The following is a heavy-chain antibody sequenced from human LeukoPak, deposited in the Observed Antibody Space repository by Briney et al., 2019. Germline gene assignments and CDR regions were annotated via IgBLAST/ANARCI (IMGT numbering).Heavy chain of an antibody. D-gene: IGHD6-13*01. J-gene: IGHJ3*02. V-gene: IGHV4-30-2*01. CDR3: ARLIAAAGTFAFDI. CDR1: GGSISSDGYY. CDR2: IYHSGST. Sequence: SETLSLTCTVSGGSISSDGYYWSWIRQPPGKGLEWIGYIYHSGSTYYNPSLKSRVTISVDRSKNQFSLKLSSVTAADTAVYYCARLIAAAGTFAFDIWGQGTMVTVSS.